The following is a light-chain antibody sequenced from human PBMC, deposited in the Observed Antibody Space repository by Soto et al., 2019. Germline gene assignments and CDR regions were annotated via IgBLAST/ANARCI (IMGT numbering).Light chain of an antibody. CDR1: QSITSY. V-gene: IGKV1-39*01. J-gene: IGKJ5*01. CDR2: GAS. CDR3: QQSYNTPIT. Sequence: DIQMTQSPSSLSASVRDRVTITCRANQSITSYLNWYQQKPGKAPKLLIYGASSLQSGVPSTFSGSGSGTDFTLTISNLQPEDFATYYCQQSYNTPITFGQGTRLEIK.